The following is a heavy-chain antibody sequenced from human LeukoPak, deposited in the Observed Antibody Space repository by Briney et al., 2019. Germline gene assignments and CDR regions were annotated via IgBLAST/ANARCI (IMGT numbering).Heavy chain of an antibody. CDR2: INPSGGST. J-gene: IGHJ3*02. V-gene: IGHV1-46*01. CDR3: AREATTGYSDAFDI. D-gene: IGHD3-9*01. Sequence: ASVKVSCKASGYTFTSYYMHWVRQAPGQGLEWVGIINPSGGSTSYAQKFQGRVTISVDTSKNQFSLKLSSVTAADTAVYYCAREATTGYSDAFDIWGQGTMVTVSS. CDR1: GYTFTSYY.